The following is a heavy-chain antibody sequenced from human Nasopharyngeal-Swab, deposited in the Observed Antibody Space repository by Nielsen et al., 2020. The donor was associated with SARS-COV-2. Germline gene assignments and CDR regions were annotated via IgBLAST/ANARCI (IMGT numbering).Heavy chain of an antibody. D-gene: IGHD1-26*01. V-gene: IGHV6-1*01. Sequence: SHTPSLTCAISGDRVSSSSAAWNWIRPSPSRGLEWLGRTYYRSKWYNDYAVSVKSRITINPDTSKNQFSLHLNSVSPEDTAVYYCTRARGAYGNYYYYYYTDVWGKGTTVTGSS. J-gene: IGHJ6*03. CDR1: GDRVSSSSAA. CDR3: TRARGAYGNYYYYYYTDV. CDR2: TYYRSKWYN.